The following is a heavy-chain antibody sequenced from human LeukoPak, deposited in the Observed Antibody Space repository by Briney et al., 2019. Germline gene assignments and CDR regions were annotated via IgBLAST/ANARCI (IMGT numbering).Heavy chain of an antibody. CDR2: ISAYNGNT. CDR1: GYTFTSYG. D-gene: IGHD3-22*01. Sequence: ASVKVSCKASGYTFTSYGISWVRQAPGQGLEWMGWISAYNGNTNYAQKLQGRVTMTTDTSTSTAYMELRSLRSEDTAVYYCAKAHYYDSSGYLETRYYYYYYGMDVWGQGTTVTVSS. V-gene: IGHV1-18*01. J-gene: IGHJ6*02. CDR3: AKAHYYDSSGYLETRYYYYYYGMDV.